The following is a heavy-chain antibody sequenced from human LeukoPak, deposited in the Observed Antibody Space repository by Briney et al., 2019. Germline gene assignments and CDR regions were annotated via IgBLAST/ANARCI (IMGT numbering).Heavy chain of an antibody. J-gene: IGHJ4*02. CDR1: GYTFTGYY. Sequence: ASVKVSCKASGYTFTGYYMHWVRQAPGQGLEWMGWVNPNSGGTNYAQKFQGRVTMTRDTSISTAYMELSRLRSDDTAVYYCARDLSSSWYYFDYWGQGTLVTVSS. CDR2: VNPNSGGT. CDR3: ARDLSSSWYYFDY. D-gene: IGHD6-13*01. V-gene: IGHV1-2*02.